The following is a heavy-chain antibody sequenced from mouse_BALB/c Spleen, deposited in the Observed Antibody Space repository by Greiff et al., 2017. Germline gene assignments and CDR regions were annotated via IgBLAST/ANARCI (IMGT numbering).Heavy chain of an antibody. CDR2: IYPGDGDT. J-gene: IGHJ3*01. D-gene: IGHD1-2*01. CDR1: GYTFTSYW. Sequence: VQLQQSGAELARPGASVKLSCKASGYTFTSYWMQWVKQRPGQGLEWIGAIYPGDGDTRYTQKFKGKATLTADKSSSTAYMQLSSLASEDSAVYYCARTDYGRAWFAYRGQGTLVTVSA. CDR3: ARTDYGRAWFAY. V-gene: IGHV1-87*01.